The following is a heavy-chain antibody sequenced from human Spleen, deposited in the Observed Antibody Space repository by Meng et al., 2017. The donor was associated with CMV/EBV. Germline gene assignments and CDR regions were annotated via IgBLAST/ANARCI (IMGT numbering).Heavy chain of an antibody. D-gene: IGHD2-8*01. CDR2: INRDETSV. Sequence: GGSLRLSCAAFGFTFRDYYMHWVRQVPGRGLVWVSRINRDETSVTYADSVRGRFTISRDNAKNILYLQMNSLRADDTAVYYCAREWLGNGALPDYWGRGALVTVSS. CDR3: AREWLGNGALPDY. CDR1: GFTFRDYY. J-gene: IGHJ4*02. V-gene: IGHV3-74*01.